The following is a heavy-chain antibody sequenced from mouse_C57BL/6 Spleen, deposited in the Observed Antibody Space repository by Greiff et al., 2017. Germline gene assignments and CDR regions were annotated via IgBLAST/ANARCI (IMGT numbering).Heavy chain of an antibody. J-gene: IGHJ1*03. CDR2: IRNKANGYTT. V-gene: IGHV7-3*01. D-gene: IGHD2-4*01. CDR3: ARLYYDYDGWYFDV. CDR1: GFTFTDYY. Sequence: EVKLMESGGGLVQPGGSLSLSCAASGFTFTDYYMSWVRQPPGKALEWLGFIRNKANGYTTEYSASVKGRFTISRDNSQSILYLQMNALRAEDSATYYCARLYYDYDGWYFDVWGTGTTVTVSS.